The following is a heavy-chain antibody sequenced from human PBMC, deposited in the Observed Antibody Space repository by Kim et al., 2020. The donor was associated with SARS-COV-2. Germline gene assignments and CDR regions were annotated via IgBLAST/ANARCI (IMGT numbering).Heavy chain of an antibody. D-gene: IGHD1-26*01. CDR2: IYYSGST. Sequence: SETLSLTCTVSGGSISSYYWSWIRQPPGKGLEWIGYIYYSGSTNYNPSLKSRVTISVDTSKNQFSLKLSSVTAADTAVYYCAGSVTKGYFFDYWGQGTPVTVSS. CDR1: GGSISSYY. CDR3: AGSVTKGYFFDY. V-gene: IGHV4-59*08. J-gene: IGHJ4*02.